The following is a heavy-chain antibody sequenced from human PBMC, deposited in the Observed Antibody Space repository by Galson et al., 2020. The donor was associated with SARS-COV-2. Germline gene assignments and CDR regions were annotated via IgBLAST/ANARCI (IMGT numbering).Heavy chain of an antibody. CDR2: IHPSGGSA. Sequence: ASVQVSCKASGYTLSSYYMHWVRQAPGQGLEWMGIIHPSGGSASYSHKFQGRITMTRDTSTSTVYMELNSLTSDDTAVYYCARGRVSGGYWGQGTLVIVSS. CDR3: ARGRVSGGY. D-gene: IGHD1-26*01. CDR1: GYTLSSYY. J-gene: IGHJ4*02. V-gene: IGHV1-46*03.